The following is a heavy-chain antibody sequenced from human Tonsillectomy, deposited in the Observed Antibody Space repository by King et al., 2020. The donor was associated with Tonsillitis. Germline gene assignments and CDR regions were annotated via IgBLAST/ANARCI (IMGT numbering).Heavy chain of an antibody. CDR1: VGTFSSYA. D-gene: IGHD2-2*01. CDR3: ARVPAAMELYYYGMDV. J-gene: IGHJ6*02. V-gene: IGHV1-69*12. Sequence: QLVQSGAEVKKPGSSVKVSCKASVGTFSSYAISWVRQAPGQGLEWMGGIIPIFATTNYAQKFQGRVTITADESTSTAYMELSSLRSEDTAVYYCARVPAAMELYYYGMDVWGQGTTVTVSS. CDR2: IIPIFATT.